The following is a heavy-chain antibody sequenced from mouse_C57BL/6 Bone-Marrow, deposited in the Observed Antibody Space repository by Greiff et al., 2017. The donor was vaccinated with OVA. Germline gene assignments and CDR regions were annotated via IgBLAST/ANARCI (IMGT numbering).Heavy chain of an antibody. CDR2: IYPRSGNT. V-gene: IGHV1-81*01. J-gene: IGHJ2*01. Sequence: QVQLQQSGAELARPGASVKLSCKASGYTFTSYGISWVKQRTGQGLEWIGEIYPRSGNTYYNEKFKGKATLTADKSSSTAYMELRSLTSEDSAVYFCARDYYGSSLPYYWGQGTTLTVSS. D-gene: IGHD1-1*01. CDR3: ARDYYGSSLPYY. CDR1: GYTFTSYG.